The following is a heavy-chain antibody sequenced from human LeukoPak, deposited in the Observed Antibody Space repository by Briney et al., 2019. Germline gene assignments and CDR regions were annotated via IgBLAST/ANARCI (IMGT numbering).Heavy chain of an antibody. D-gene: IGHD1-26*01. Sequence: GGSLRLSCEASGFTFSTYGMHWVRQAPGKGLEWVAVIGHDGSQKESADAVKGRFTISRDNAKSSLYLQMNYLRAEDTAVYYCAREAGATNGWGQGTLVTVSS. CDR1: GFTFSTYG. CDR3: AREAGATNG. J-gene: IGHJ4*02. CDR2: IGHDGSQK. V-gene: IGHV3-33*01.